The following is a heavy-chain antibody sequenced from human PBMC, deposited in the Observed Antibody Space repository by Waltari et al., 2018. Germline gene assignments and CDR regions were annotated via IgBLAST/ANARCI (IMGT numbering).Heavy chain of an antibody. V-gene: IGHV4-34*01. D-gene: IGHD2-21*02. CDR2: INHSGST. CDR1: GGSFSGYY. J-gene: IGHJ4*02. CDR3: ASAAYCGGDCYRDY. Sequence: QVQLQQWGAGLLKPSETLSLTCAVYGGSFSGYYWSWIRQSPGKGLEWIGEINHSGSTNYNPSLKSRVTISVDTSKNQFSLKLSSVTAADTAVYYCASAAYCGGDCYRDYWGQGTLVTVSS.